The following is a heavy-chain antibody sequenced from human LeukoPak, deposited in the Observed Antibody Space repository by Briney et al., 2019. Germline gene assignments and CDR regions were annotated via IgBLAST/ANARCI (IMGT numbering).Heavy chain of an antibody. J-gene: IGHJ4*02. CDR3: VRDAS. CDR2: IYSGGGT. V-gene: IGHV3-66*01. Sequence: GGSLRLSCAVSGVTVSSNHMRWVRQAPGKGLEWVSAIYSGGGTYYADSVEGRFTLSRDISKNTLYLQMNSLRAEDTAVYYCVRDASWGQGTLVTVSS. CDR1: GVTVSSNH.